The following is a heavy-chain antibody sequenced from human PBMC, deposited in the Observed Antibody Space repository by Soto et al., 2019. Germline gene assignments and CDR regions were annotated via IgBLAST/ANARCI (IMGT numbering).Heavy chain of an antibody. CDR1: GGSVSNKTYY. V-gene: IGHV4-61*01. Sequence: ETLSLTCSVPGGSVSNKTYYWSWIRQPPGKRLEWMGYVYYSGTTNYNPSLKSRVTISVDLSKNQFSLRLSSVTTADTALYYCARTTAVPNTLRSRYFFDYWGQGTLVTVSS. CDR3: ARTTAVPNTLRSRYFFDY. D-gene: IGHD4-17*01. CDR2: VYYSGTT. J-gene: IGHJ4*02.